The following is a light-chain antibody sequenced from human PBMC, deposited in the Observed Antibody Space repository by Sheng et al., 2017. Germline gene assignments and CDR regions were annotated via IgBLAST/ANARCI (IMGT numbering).Light chain of an antibody. Sequence: DIVLTQSPGTLSLSPGERASLSCRASQSLIRNSLAWYQQRPGQAPRLLIYGASTRATGIPDKFNGSGSGADFTLTISRLEPEDFVVYYCQQYGASPETFGQGTKLEI. CDR3: QQYGASPET. CDR2: GAS. CDR1: QSLIRNS. V-gene: IGKV3-20*01. J-gene: IGKJ1*01.